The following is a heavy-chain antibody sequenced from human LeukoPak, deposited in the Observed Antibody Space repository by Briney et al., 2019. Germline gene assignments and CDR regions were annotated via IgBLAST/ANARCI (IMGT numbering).Heavy chain of an antibody. J-gene: IGHJ3*01. Sequence: GGSLRLSCAASGFTFSSYGMTWVRQAPGKGLEGVSGISGSGVRTDYADSVKGRFTISRDNAKNTLYLQMNSLGVEDTAVYYCAKGSREWELLDAFDFWGQGTMVTVSS. CDR1: GFTFSSYG. V-gene: IGHV3-23*01. CDR2: ISGSGVRT. D-gene: IGHD1-26*01. CDR3: AKGSREWELLDAFDF.